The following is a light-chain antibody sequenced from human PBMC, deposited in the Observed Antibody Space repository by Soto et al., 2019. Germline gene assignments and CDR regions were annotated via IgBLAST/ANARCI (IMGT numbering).Light chain of an antibody. CDR1: QSVSSSY. CDR3: QQYGSSSIT. Sequence: EIVLTPSPATLSLSPGERATLSCRASQSVSSSYLAWYQQKPGQAPRLLIYGASSRATGIPDRFSGSGSGTDFTLTISRLEPEDFAVYYCQQYGSSSITFGQGTRLEIK. V-gene: IGKV3-20*01. CDR2: GAS. J-gene: IGKJ5*01.